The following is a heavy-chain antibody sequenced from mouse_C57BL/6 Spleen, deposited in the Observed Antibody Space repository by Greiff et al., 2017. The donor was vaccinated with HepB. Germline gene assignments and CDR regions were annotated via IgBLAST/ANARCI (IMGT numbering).Heavy chain of an antibody. CDR3: ARRSIYYDYHYYAMDY. V-gene: IGHV1-64*01. J-gene: IGHJ4*01. D-gene: IGHD2-4*01. CDR1: GYTFTSYW. Sequence: QVQLQQSGAELVKPGASVKLSCKASGYTFTSYWMHWVKQRPGQGLEWIGMIHPNSGSTNYNEKFKSKATLTVDKSSSTAYMQLSSLTSEDSAVYYCARRSIYYDYHYYAMDYWGQGTSVTVSS. CDR2: IHPNSGST.